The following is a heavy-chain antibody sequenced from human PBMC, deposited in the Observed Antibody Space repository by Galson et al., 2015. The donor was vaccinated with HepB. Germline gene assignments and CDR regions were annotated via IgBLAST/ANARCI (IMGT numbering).Heavy chain of an antibody. Sequence: SLRLSCAASGFTFSTYGVHWVRQAPGKGLEWVAVISYDGNNKFYADPVKGRFTISRDNSRNTLFLQMNSLRAEDTAVYYCAKDFQQYGSGSYPDQTFDYWGQGTLVSVSS. V-gene: IGHV3-30*18. CDR3: AKDFQQYGSGSYPDQTFDY. D-gene: IGHD3-10*01. CDR2: ISYDGNNK. J-gene: IGHJ4*02. CDR1: GFTFSTYG.